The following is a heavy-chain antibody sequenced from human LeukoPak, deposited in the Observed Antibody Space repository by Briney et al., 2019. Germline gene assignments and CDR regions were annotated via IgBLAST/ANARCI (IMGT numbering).Heavy chain of an antibody. CDR3: AKAASSSWPSYYYGMDV. CDR1: GFTFISYV. D-gene: IGHD6-13*01. CDR2: ISDDGTIK. V-gene: IGHV3-30-3*02. Sequence: GGSLRLSCAASGFTFISYVIHWVRQAPGKGLEWVTLISDDGTIKYYADSVKGRFTISRDNSKNTLYLQMSSLRVDDTAVYYCAKAASSSWPSYYYGMDVWGQGTTVTVSS. J-gene: IGHJ6*02.